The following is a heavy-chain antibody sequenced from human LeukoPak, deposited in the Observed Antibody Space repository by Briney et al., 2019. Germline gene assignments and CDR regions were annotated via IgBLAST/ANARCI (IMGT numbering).Heavy chain of an antibody. CDR1: GFTVGNNY. V-gene: IGHV3-66*01. Sequence: GGSLRLSCAASGFTVGNNYMNWVRQAPGKGLEWVSLIFSHGETSYADSVKGRFTISRDNSKNTLYLQMNSLRAEDTAVYYCAKGTMVRLDHWGQGTLVTVSS. J-gene: IGHJ5*02. CDR2: IFSHGET. CDR3: AKGTMVRLDH. D-gene: IGHD3-10*01.